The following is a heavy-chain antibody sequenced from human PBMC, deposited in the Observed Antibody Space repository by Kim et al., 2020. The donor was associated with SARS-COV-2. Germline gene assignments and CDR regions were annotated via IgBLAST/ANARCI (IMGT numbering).Heavy chain of an antibody. Sequence: ASVKVSCKASGYNFNDHYIHWVRQAPGQGLEWMGWINPNGGETNYAEKFHERVSMTRDTSINTAYVELYSLAFDDTAGYYCARDSDPDYWGQGTLGTVSS. CDR1: GYNFNDHY. CDR3: ARDSDPDY. V-gene: IGHV1-2*02. J-gene: IGHJ4*02. CDR2: INPNGGET.